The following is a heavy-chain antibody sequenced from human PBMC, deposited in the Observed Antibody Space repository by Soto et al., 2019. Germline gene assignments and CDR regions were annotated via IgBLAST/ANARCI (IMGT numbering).Heavy chain of an antibody. CDR3: AITGYCSSTSCYLSYYYMDV. D-gene: IGHD2-2*01. CDR1: GYTFTSYD. J-gene: IGHJ6*03. CDR2: MNPNSGNT. Sequence: ASVKVSCKASGYTFTSYDINWVRQATGQGLEWMGWMNPNSGNTGYAQKFQGRVTMTRNTSISTAYMELSSLRSEDTAVYYCAITGYCSSTSCYLSYYYMDVWGKGTTVTVSS. V-gene: IGHV1-8*01.